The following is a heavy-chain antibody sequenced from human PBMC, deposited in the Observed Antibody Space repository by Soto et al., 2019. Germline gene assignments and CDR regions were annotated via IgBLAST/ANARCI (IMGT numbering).Heavy chain of an antibody. Sequence: GGSLRLSCAASGFTVSSNYMSWVRQAPGKGLEWVSVIYSGGGTYYADSVKGRFTISRDNSKNTLYLQMNSLKAEDTAVYYCARVEYGYWSSHWGQGTLVTVSS. D-gene: IGHD5-18*01. CDR2: IYSGGGT. V-gene: IGHV3-53*01. CDR1: GFTVSSNY. J-gene: IGHJ4*02. CDR3: ARVEYGYWSSH.